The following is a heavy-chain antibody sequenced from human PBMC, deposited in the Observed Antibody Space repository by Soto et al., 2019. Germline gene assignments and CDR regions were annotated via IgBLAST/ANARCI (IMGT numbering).Heavy chain of an antibody. D-gene: IGHD3-3*01. CDR3: SRGSSEVDFWSGFGLPYYYYYGMDV. J-gene: IGHJ6*02. Sequence: GGSLRLSCAASGFTFSSYWMSWVRQAPGKGLEWVANIKQDGSEKYYVDSVKGRFTISRDNAKNSLYLQMNSLRAEDTAVYYCSRGSSEVDFWSGFGLPYYYYYGMDVWGQGTTVTVSS. CDR2: IKQDGSEK. CDR1: GFTFSSYW. V-gene: IGHV3-7*05.